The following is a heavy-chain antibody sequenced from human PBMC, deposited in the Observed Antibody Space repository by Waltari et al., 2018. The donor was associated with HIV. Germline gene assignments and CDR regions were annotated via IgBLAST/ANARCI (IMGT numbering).Heavy chain of an antibody. CDR2: VYYSGST. CDR3: AIQTADHFDY. J-gene: IGHJ4*02. Sequence: QLQLQESGPGLVKPSETLSLTCTVSGGPINRPNYFWVWVRQPPGKGLEWIGSVYYSGSTYYNPSLKSRVSISGDTSNNHFSLNLHSVTAADTAVYYCAIQTADHFDYWGQGTLVTVSS. CDR1: GGPINRPNYF. D-gene: IGHD7-27*01. V-gene: IGHV4-39*02.